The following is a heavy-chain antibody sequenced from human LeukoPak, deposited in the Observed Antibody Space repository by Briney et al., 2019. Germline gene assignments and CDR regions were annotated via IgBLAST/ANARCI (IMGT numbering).Heavy chain of an antibody. D-gene: IGHD6-6*01. Sequence: GGSLRLSCAASGFTFTNYAMSWVRQAPGEGLEWVSAISGSGGSTYYADSVKGRFTISRDSSTRTLYLQMNSLRVEDTAVYFCARVISTSSFVFDYWGQGTLVIVSP. CDR1: GFTFTNYA. J-gene: IGHJ4*02. V-gene: IGHV3-23*01. CDR2: ISGSGGST. CDR3: ARVISTSSFVFDY.